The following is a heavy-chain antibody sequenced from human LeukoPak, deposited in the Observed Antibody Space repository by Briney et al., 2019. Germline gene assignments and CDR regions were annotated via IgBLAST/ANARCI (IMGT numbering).Heavy chain of an antibody. V-gene: IGHV4-59*08. CDR1: GGSICSYY. Sequence: SETLSLTCTVSGGSICSYYWSWVRQPPGKGLEWIGYISYSGSTNYNPSLKSRVTISVDTSNNQFSLKLSSVTAADTAVYYCARHYPEWLFDYWGQGTLVTVSS. CDR2: ISYSGST. D-gene: IGHD6-19*01. J-gene: IGHJ4*02. CDR3: ARHYPEWLFDY.